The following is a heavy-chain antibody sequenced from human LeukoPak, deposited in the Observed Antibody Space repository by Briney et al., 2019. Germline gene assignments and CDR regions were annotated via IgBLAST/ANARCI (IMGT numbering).Heavy chain of an antibody. CDR3: ARDGGDYDILTGYLNFDY. CDR2: INTNTGNP. CDR1: GYTFTSYA. D-gene: IGHD3-9*01. J-gene: IGHJ4*02. Sequence: ASVKVSCKASGYTFTSYAMNWVRQAPGQGLEWMGWINTNTGNPTYAQGFTGRFVFSLDTSVSTAYLQISSLKAEDTAVYYCARDGGDYDILTGYLNFDYWGQGSLVTVSS. V-gene: IGHV7-4-1*02.